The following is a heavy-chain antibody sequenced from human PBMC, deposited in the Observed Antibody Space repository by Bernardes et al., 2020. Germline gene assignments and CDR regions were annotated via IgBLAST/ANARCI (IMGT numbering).Heavy chain of an antibody. Sequence: GGSLRLSCSASGFIFSTYYIHWVRQAPGKGLEYVSSISSNGAGTYYADSVKGRFSISRDNSKNTLYLQMSSLRPDDMGVYYCVKLYCGGTNCYTGAFDMWGHGTVVTVSS. CDR1: GFIFSTYY. CDR2: ISSNGAGT. V-gene: IGHV3-64D*06. J-gene: IGHJ3*02. CDR3: VKLYCGGTNCYTGAFDM. D-gene: IGHD2-2*02.